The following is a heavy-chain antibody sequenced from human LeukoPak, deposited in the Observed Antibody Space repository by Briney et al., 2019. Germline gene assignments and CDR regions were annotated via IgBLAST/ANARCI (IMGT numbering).Heavy chain of an antibody. CDR3: ARTPRDGYNSPYFDY. J-gene: IGHJ4*02. CDR1: GGSISSSSYY. Sequence: SETLSLTCSVSGGSISSSSYYWGWIRQPPGKGLEWIGSIYYSGNTYYNPSLKSRVTISVDTSKNQFSLKLGSMTAADTAVYYCARTPRDGYNSPYFDYWGQGTLVTVSS. CDR2: IYYSGNT. V-gene: IGHV4-39*01. D-gene: IGHD5-24*01.